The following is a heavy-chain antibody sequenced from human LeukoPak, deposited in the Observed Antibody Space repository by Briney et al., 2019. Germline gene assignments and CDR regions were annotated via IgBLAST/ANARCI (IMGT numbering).Heavy chain of an antibody. V-gene: IGHV4-4*02. J-gene: IGHJ4*02. Sequence: PSETLSLTCAVSGDSVSSRSWWSWVRQPPGKGLEWIGEIDHNGTTSYDPSLQSRVDISLDKSNNQFSLKLSSVTAADTAVYYCVKHGAFCLYYWGQGTLVTVSS. CDR1: GDSVSSRSW. D-gene: IGHD4-17*01. CDR3: VKHGAFCLYY. CDR2: IDHNGTT.